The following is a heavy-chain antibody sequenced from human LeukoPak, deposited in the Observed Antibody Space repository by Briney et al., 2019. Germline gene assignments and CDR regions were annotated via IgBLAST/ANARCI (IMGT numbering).Heavy chain of an antibody. D-gene: IGHD3-22*01. CDR3: ARDKTYYYDSSGYSEYYFDY. CDR1: GFTFSSYG. J-gene: IGHJ4*02. Sequence: GGSLRLSCAAPGFTFSSYGMHCVRQAPGKGLEWVAFIRYDGSNKYYADSVKGRFTNSRDNAKNSLYLQMNSLRAEDTAVYYCARDKTYYYDSSGYSEYYFDYWGQGTLVTVSS. CDR2: IRYDGSNK. V-gene: IGHV3-30*02.